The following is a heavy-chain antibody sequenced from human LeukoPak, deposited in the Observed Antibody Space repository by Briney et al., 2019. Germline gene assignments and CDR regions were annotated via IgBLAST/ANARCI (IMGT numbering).Heavy chain of an antibody. D-gene: IGHD3-22*01. V-gene: IGHV4-59*01. Sequence: SETLSLTCTVSGGSISSDYWSWIRQPPGKGLEWIGYICYRGSTNYNPSLKSRVTISVDTSKNQFSLKLSSVTAADTAVYYCARLSGYSSGHYYSDYWGQGTLVTVSS. J-gene: IGHJ4*02. CDR3: ARLSGYSSGHYYSDY. CDR2: ICYRGST. CDR1: GGSISSDY.